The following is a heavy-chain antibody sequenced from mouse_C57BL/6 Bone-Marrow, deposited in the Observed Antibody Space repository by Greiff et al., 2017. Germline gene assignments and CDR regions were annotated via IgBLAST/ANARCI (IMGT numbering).Heavy chain of an antibody. CDR1: GFTFSSYA. D-gene: IGHD2-4*01. Sequence: EVKLMESGGGLVKPGGSLKLSCAASGFTFSSYAMSWVRQTPEKRLEWVATISDGGSYTYYPDNVKGRFTISRDNAKNNLYLQMSHLKSEDTAMYYCAREDDYDGAWFAYWGQGTLVTVSA. V-gene: IGHV5-4*01. CDR2: ISDGGSYT. J-gene: IGHJ3*01. CDR3: AREDDYDGAWFAY.